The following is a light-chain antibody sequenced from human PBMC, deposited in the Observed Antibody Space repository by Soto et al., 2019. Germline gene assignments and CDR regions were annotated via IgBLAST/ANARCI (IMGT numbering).Light chain of an antibody. V-gene: IGLV1-47*01. CDR1: SSNIGINF. CDR2: RNN. Sequence: QSVLTQPPSASGTPGQRVTISCSGSSSNIGINFVFWYQHLPGTAPKLLIYRNNQRPSGVPDRFSGSKSGTSASLAISGLRSEDETDYYCAAWDDSLSGVVFGGGTKVTV. J-gene: IGLJ2*01. CDR3: AAWDDSLSGVV.